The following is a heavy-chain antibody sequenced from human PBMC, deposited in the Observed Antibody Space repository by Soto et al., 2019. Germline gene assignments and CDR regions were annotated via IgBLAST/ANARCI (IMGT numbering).Heavy chain of an antibody. CDR2: RTNKANSYTA. Sequence: EVQLVESGGGLVQPGGSLSLSCAASGFTLSDHYMDWVRQAPGKGLEWVGRRTNKANSYTADYAPSVKGRFTISIDYSENSLQLQLNSLKTDDTGMYICATAVECGDYGDYEYGMDVWGQGTTVTVSS. V-gene: IGHV3-72*01. CDR3: ATAVECGDYGDYEYGMDV. D-gene: IGHD4-17*01. CDR1: GFTLSDHY. J-gene: IGHJ6*02.